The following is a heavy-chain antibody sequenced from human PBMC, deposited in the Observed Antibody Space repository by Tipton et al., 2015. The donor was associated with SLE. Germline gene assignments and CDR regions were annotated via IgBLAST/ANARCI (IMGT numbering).Heavy chain of an antibody. CDR3: ARGGRRYWNGGNWFDS. CDR2: INHSGSA. Sequence: TLSLTCSVSGGSVSSGDYYWTWIRQPPGKGLEWIGEINHSGSANYNSALKSRVSVSVDTSKNQFSLKVTSVTAADTAVYYCARGGRRYWNGGNWFDSWGQGALVIVAS. D-gene: IGHD2/OR15-2a*01. J-gene: IGHJ5*01. CDR1: GGSVSSGDYY. V-gene: IGHV4-61*08.